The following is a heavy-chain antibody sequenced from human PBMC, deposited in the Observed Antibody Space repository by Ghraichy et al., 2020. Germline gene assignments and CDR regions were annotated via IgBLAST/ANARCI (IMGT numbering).Heavy chain of an antibody. V-gene: IGHV4-61*01. D-gene: IGHD1-26*01. CDR2: IYYSGST. J-gene: IGHJ4*02. Sequence: ESLNISCTVSGGSVSSGSYYWSWIRQPPGKGLEWIGYIYYSGSTNYNPSLKSRVTISVDTSKNQFSLKLSSVTAADTAVYYCAGSSGSTPFDYWGQGTLVTVSS. CDR3: AGSSGSTPFDY. CDR1: GGSVSSGSYY.